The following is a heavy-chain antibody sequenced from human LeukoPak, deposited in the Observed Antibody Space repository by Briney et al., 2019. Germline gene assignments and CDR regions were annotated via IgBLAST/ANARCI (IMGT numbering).Heavy chain of an antibody. CDR2: IWYDGSNK. Sequence: GGSLRLSCAASGFTFSSYGMHWVRQAPGKGLEWVAVIWYDGSNKYYADSVKGRFTISRDNSKDTLYLQMNSLRAEDTAVYYCARARAVRGVISDAFDIWGQGTMVTVSS. J-gene: IGHJ3*02. CDR3: ARARAVRGVISDAFDI. CDR1: GFTFSSYG. V-gene: IGHV3-33*01. D-gene: IGHD3-10*01.